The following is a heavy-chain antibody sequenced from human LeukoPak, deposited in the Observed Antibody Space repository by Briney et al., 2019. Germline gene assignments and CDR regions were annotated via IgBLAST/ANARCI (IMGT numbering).Heavy chain of an antibody. CDR2: INHSGST. D-gene: IGHD3-16*02. V-gene: IGHV4-34*01. J-gene: IGHJ4*02. CDR1: GGSFSGYY. Sequence: SETLSLTCAVYGGSFSGYYWSWIRQPPGKGLEWIGEINHSGSTNYNPSLKSRVTISVDTSQNQFSLKLSSVTAADTAVYYCARGEALAYYDYVWGSYRTVSFFDYWGQGTLVTVSS. CDR3: ARGEALAYYDYVWGSYRTVSFFDY.